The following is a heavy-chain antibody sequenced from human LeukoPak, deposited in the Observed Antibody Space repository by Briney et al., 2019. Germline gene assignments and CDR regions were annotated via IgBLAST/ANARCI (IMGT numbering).Heavy chain of an antibody. J-gene: IGHJ4*02. Sequence: HGESLKISCKGSGYTFPSYWSAWVRQMPGNGLEWLGVIYVGGSDTRYSPSFQGQVTISADKSISTAYLQWGSLKASDTAMYYCARLGYCSGGTCYKSYFDYWGQGTLVTVSS. V-gene: IGHV5-51*01. CDR2: IYVGGSDT. D-gene: IGHD2-15*01. CDR3: ARLGYCSGGTCYKSYFDY. CDR1: GYTFPSYW.